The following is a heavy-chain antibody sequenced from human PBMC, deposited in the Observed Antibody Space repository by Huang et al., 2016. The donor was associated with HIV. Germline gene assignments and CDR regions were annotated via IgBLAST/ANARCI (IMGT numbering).Heavy chain of an antibody. CDR2: FPYNSGT. V-gene: IGHV4-39*01. J-gene: IGHJ4*02. D-gene: IGHD6-19*01. CDR3: ARQWGRVAGFLNWYPYYVDW. CDR1: DVSVVCGSYF. Sequence: LQESGPRLVRPAETLSATCNVADVSVVCGSYFWAWNRRAPGKGLEWIGSFPYNSGTYENPAHKGHVTICRGESGSELALRLTSVTAADSATYFCARQWGRVAGFLNWYPYYVDWWGRGHFVAVSS.